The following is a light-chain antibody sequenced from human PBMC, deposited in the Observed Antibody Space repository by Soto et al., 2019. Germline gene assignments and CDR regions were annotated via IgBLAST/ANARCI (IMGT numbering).Light chain of an antibody. CDR2: GAS. CDR3: QQTNSFPPRM. J-gene: IGKJ1*01. V-gene: IGKV1-39*01. Sequence: DIQMTQSPSSLSASGGDRVTITCRASQSISSYLNWYQQKPGKAPKFLMYGASSLQSGIPSRFSGSGSGTDFTFTISSLQPEDFATYHCQQTNSFPPRMFGQGTKVDIK. CDR1: QSISSY.